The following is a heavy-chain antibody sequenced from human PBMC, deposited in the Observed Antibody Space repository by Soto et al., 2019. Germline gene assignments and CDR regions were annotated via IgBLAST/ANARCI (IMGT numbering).Heavy chain of an antibody. CDR1: GFTFSSYW. CDR2: INPDGSTT. D-gene: IGHD6-6*01. CDR3: AKVGPYSTSNRFDP. V-gene: IGHV3-74*01. Sequence: EVQLVESGGGLVQPGGSLRLSCAASGFTFSSYWMHWVRQAPGEGLMWVSRINPDGSTTSYADSVKGRFTISRDNAKNTLYLQMNSLRVDDTAVYYCAKVGPYSTSNRFDPWGQGTLVTVSS. J-gene: IGHJ5*02.